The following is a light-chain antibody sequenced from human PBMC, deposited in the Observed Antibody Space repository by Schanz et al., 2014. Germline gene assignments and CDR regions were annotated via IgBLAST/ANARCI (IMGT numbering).Light chain of an antibody. CDR2: DVS. CDR3: SSYAGSDNLI. Sequence: QSALTQPPSASGSPGQSVTISCTGTSSDIGRYNYVSWYQHHPGKAPKLMIYDVSNRPSGVSNRFSGSKSGNTASLTVSGLQAEDAADYYCSSYAGSDNLIFGGGTKVTVL. V-gene: IGLV2-8*01. J-gene: IGLJ2*01. CDR1: SSDIGRYNY.